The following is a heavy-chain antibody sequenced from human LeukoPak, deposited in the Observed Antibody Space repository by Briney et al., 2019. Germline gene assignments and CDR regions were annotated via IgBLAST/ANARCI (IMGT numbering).Heavy chain of an antibody. V-gene: IGHV3-33*01. CDR2: IWFDGSQQ. J-gene: IGHJ4*02. Sequence: GGSQRLSCEASGFRFNTYGMHWVRQAPGKGLAWVAVIWFDGSQQYYADSVKGRFAISRGNSKNMVFLQMNSLRVEDTGIYYCVREAGSDYLFDSWGQGTLVTVSS. D-gene: IGHD4-17*01. CDR1: GFRFNTYG. CDR3: VREAGSDYLFDS.